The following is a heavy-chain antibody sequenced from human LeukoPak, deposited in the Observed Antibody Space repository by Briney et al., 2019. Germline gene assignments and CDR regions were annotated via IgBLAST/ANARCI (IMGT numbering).Heavy chain of an antibody. V-gene: IGHV3-7*01. Sequence: GGSLRLSCAASGFTFSSYWMNWVRQALGKGLEWVGNIKQDGSEKYYVDSVKGRFTISRDNAKNSLNLQMNSLRAEDTAVYYCAGGHTSNWDHVPDIWGQGTMVTVSS. CDR3: AGGHTSNWDHVPDI. CDR1: GFTFSSYW. J-gene: IGHJ3*02. CDR2: IKQDGSEK. D-gene: IGHD4-11*01.